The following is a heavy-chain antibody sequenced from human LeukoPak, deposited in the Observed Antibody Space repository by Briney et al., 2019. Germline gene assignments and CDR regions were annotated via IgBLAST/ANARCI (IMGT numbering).Heavy chain of an antibody. CDR3: ARTPWGLNYFDY. CDR1: GGSFSGYY. CDR2: IYYSGST. J-gene: IGHJ4*02. Sequence: PSETLSLTCAVYGGSFSGYYWSWIRQHPGRGLEWIGYIYYSGSTYYNPSLKSRVTISVDTSKNQFSLKLSSVTAADTAVYYCARTPWGLNYFDYWGQGTLVTVSS. V-gene: IGHV4-31*11. D-gene: IGHD1-26*01.